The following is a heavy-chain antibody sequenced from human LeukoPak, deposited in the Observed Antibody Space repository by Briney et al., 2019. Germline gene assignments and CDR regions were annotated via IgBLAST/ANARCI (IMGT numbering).Heavy chain of an antibody. V-gene: IGHV3-48*03. Sequence: GGSLRLSCAASGFTFSSYAMNWVRQAPGKGLEWVSYISSSGSTIYYADSVKGRFTISRDNAKNSLYLQMNSLRAEDTAVYYCARVAHYDSSLLQDYWGQGTLVTVSP. J-gene: IGHJ4*02. D-gene: IGHD3-22*01. CDR1: GFTFSSYA. CDR3: ARVAHYDSSLLQDY. CDR2: ISSSGSTI.